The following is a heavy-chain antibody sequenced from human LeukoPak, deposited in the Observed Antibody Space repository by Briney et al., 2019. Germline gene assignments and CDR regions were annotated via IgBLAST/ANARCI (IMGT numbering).Heavy chain of an antibody. V-gene: IGHV3-7*01. CDR3: ARDPITIFGEADYYYYYMDV. CDR2: IKQDGSEK. D-gene: IGHD3-3*01. Sequence: PGGSLRLSCAASGFTFSSYWMSWVRQAPGKGLEWVANIKQDGSEKYYVDSVKGRFTISRDNAKNSLYLQMNSLRAEDTAVFYCARDPITIFGEADYYYYYMDVWGKGTTVTVSS. CDR1: GFTFSSYW. J-gene: IGHJ6*03.